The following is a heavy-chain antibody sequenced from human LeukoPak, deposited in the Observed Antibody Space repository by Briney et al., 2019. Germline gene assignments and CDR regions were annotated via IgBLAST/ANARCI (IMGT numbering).Heavy chain of an antibody. V-gene: IGHV1-2*06. J-gene: IGHJ4*02. CDR2: INPNSGGT. CDR1: GYTFTGYY. CDR3: ARDGPYYGDHDY. Sequence: ASVKVSCKASGYTFTGYYMHWVRQAPGQGPEWMGRINPNSGGTNYAQKFQGRVTMTRDTSISTAYMELSRLRSDDTAVYYCARDGPYYGDHDYWGQGTLVTVSS. D-gene: IGHD4-17*01.